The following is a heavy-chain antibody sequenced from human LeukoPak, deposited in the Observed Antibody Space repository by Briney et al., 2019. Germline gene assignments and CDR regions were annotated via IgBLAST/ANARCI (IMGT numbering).Heavy chain of an antibody. CDR3: ANVDTAMVRGYYFDY. J-gene: IGHJ4*02. V-gene: IGHV3-21*04. D-gene: IGHD5-18*01. CDR1: GFTFSSYS. CDR2: ISSSSSYI. Sequence: PGGSLRLSCAASGFTFSSYSMNWVRQAPGKGLEWVSSISSSSSYIYYADSVKGRFTISRDNSKNTLYLQMNSLRAEDTAVYYCANVDTAMVRGYYFDYWGQGTLVTVSS.